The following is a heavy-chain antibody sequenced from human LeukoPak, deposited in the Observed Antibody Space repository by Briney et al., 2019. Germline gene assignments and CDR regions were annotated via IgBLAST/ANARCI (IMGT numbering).Heavy chain of an antibody. J-gene: IGHJ4*02. Sequence: GGSLRLSYADSVFTFSRYAMSWVRQAPGKGLEWVSAISGSGGSTYYADAVRRRFTISRDNSKNTLYLQMNSLRAEDTAVYYCAKDTHSGYDYYFDYWGQGTLVTVSS. CDR2: ISGSGGST. CDR3: AKDTHSGYDYYFDY. CDR1: VFTFSRYA. D-gene: IGHD5-12*01. V-gene: IGHV3-23*01.